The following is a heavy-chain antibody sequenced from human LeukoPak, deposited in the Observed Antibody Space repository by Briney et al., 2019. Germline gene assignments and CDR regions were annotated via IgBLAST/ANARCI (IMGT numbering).Heavy chain of an antibody. D-gene: IGHD6-6*01. CDR1: GFTFNSYS. CDR3: TRDEDFYSSSSDY. CDR2: INSSSSYI. V-gene: IGHV3-21*01. J-gene: IGHJ4*02. Sequence: GGSLRLSCAASGFTFNSYSMNWVRQAPGKGLEGVSFINSSSSYIYYPYSVKGRFTISRDKAKNSLYLQMNSLRAEDTAVYYCTRDEDFYSSSSDYWGQGTLVTVSS.